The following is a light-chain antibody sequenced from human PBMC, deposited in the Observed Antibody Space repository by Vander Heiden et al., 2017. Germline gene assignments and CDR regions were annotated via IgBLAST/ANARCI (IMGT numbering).Light chain of an antibody. Sequence: QSALTQPASVSGSPGQSITISCTGTSSDVGSYNLVSWYQQHPGKAPKLMIYEVRKRPSGVSNRFSGSKSGNTAALTISGLQAEDEADYYCCSYAGSSTFGFGGGTKLTVL. V-gene: IGLV2-23*02. CDR3: CSYAGSSTFG. CDR1: SSDVGSYNL. J-gene: IGLJ3*02. CDR2: EVR.